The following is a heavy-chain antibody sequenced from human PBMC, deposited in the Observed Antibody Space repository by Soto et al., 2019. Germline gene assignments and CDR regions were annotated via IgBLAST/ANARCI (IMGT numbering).Heavy chain of an antibody. Sequence: GASVKVSCKASGYTFTSSGISWVRQAPGQGLEWMGWISVYNGNTNYAQNFQGRVSMTTDTSTSTVYMELRNLRSDDTAVYYCARGVVVPAATGKTWFDPWGQGTLVAV. CDR1: GYTFTSSG. D-gene: IGHD2-2*01. CDR2: ISVYNGNT. J-gene: IGHJ5*02. CDR3: ARGVVVPAATGKTWFDP. V-gene: IGHV1-18*01.